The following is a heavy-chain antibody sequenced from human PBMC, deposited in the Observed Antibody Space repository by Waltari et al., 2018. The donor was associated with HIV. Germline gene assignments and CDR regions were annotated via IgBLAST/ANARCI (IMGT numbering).Heavy chain of an antibody. Sequence: VQLMESGGGLVQPGGSRRLSCAASGVAFVSYAITWVRQSPERGLEWVAAIDGSGTKSFYADSVKGRFTLSRDNSKNTVFLQMNSLRAADTAIYYCAKAFYEDTAYYYDFWGRGTRVTVSS. V-gene: IGHV3-23*01. CDR1: GVAFVSYA. CDR3: AKAFYEDTAYYYDF. D-gene: IGHD3-22*01. CDR2: IDGSGTKS. J-gene: IGHJ4*02.